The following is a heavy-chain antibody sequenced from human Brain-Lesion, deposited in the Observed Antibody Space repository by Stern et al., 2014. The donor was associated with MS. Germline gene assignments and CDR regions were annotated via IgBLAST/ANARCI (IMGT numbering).Heavy chain of an antibody. CDR1: GGSISSSSYY. J-gene: IGHJ4*02. Sequence: MQLVESGPGLVKPSETLSLTCTVSGGSISSSSYYWGWIRQPPGKGLEWIGRIYYRGSTYYNPSLKRRVTKSLDTSKTPFSPRLSSVTAADTAVYFCAKLWLGELPESPFDYWGQGTLVNVSS. CDR2: IYYRGST. CDR3: AKLWLGELPESPFDY. V-gene: IGHV4-39*01. D-gene: IGHD3-10*01.